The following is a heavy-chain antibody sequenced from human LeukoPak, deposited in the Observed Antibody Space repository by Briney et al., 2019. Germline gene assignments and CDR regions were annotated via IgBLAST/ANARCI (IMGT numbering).Heavy chain of an antibody. CDR3: ARDARRYFDWYNWFDP. CDR2: ISSSSSTI. J-gene: IGHJ5*02. V-gene: IGHV3-48*02. D-gene: IGHD3-9*01. CDR1: EFTFTTYG. Sequence: GGSLRLSCAASEFTFTTYGMHWVRQAPGKGLEWVSYISSSSSTIYYADSVKGRFTISRDNAKNSLYLQMNSLRDEDTAVYYCARDARRYFDWYNWFDPWGQGTLVTVSS.